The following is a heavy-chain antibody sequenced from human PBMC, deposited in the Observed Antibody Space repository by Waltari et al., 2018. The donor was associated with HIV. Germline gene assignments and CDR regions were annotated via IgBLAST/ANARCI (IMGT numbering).Heavy chain of an antibody. CDR1: GDSISSSSSY. Sequence: QLQLQESGPGLVKPSATLSPTCRVSGDSISSSSSYWGWVRQPPGKGLEWIGSIFYTGSTYYNPSLKSRVTISVDTSRNRFSLKRSSVTAADTAVYYCARHGRMGGGTHRRYFDYWGQGTLVTVSS. J-gene: IGHJ4*02. D-gene: IGHD3-16*01. V-gene: IGHV4-39*01. CDR3: ARHGRMGGGTHRRYFDY. CDR2: IFYTGST.